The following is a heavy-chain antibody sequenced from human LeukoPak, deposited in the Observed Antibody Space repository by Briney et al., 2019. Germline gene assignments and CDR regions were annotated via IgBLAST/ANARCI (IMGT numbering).Heavy chain of an antibody. CDR2: ISVSGGTT. CDR1: GFTFSSYA. CDR3: AKGSSMVRGVSRYQFDY. Sequence: GGSLRLSCAASGFTFSSYAMNWVRQAPGKGLEWVSTISVSGGTTYYADSVKGRFTVSRDNSKNTLYLQMNSLRAEDTAVYYCAKGSSMVRGVSRYQFDYWGQGTLVTVSS. D-gene: IGHD3-10*01. J-gene: IGHJ4*02. V-gene: IGHV3-23*01.